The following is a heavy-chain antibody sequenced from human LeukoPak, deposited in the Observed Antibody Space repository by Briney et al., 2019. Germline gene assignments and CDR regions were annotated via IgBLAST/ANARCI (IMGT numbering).Heavy chain of an antibody. CDR3: AKDSSIAPRLGDY. J-gene: IGHJ4*02. CDR1: GFTFSSYA. V-gene: IGHV3-23*01. Sequence: PGGSQRLSCAASGFTFSSYAMSWVRQAPGKGLEWVSAISGSGGSTYYADSVKGRFTISRDNSKNTLYLQVNSLRAEDTAVYYCAKDSSIAPRLGDYWGQGTLVTVSS. D-gene: IGHD3-16*01. CDR2: ISGSGGST.